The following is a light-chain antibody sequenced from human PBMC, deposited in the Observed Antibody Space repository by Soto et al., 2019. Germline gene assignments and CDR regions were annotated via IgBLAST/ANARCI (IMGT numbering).Light chain of an antibody. CDR2: GAS. V-gene: IGKV3-20*01. Sequence: EIVLTQSPATLSLSPGERATLSCRASQSVRSYLAWYQQHPGQAPRLLIYGASSRATGIPDRFSGSGSGTDFSLTIRRLEPDDFAVYYCQKYGNFWTFGQGTKVDIK. CDR3: QKYGNFWT. J-gene: IGKJ1*01. CDR1: QSVRSY.